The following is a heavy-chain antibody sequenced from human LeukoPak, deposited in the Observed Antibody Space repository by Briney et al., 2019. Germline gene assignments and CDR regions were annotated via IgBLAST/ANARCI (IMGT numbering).Heavy chain of an antibody. V-gene: IGHV1-46*01. D-gene: IGHD4-23*01. Sequence: ASVKVSCKASGYTFTSYYMHWVRQAPGQGLEWMGIINPSGGSTSYAQKFQGRVTMTRDTSTSTAYMELSSLRSEDAAVYYCARDVVFGGNSNDFDYWGQGTLVTVSS. CDR2: INPSGGST. J-gene: IGHJ4*02. CDR1: GYTFTSYY. CDR3: ARDVVFGGNSNDFDY.